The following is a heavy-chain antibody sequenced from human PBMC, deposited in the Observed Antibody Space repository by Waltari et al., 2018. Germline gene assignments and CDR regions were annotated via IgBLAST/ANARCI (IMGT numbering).Heavy chain of an antibody. D-gene: IGHD3-22*01. J-gene: IGHJ4*02. CDR2: IYYSGST. Sequence: QVQLQQWGAGLLKPSETLSLTCTVSGGSISSSSYYWGWIRQPPGKGLEWIGSIYYSGSTYYNPSLKSRVTISVDTSKNQFSLKLSSVTAADTAVYYCARSITMIVAVMGYFDYWGQGTLVTVSS. V-gene: IGHV4-39*01. CDR1: GGSISSSSYY. CDR3: ARSITMIVAVMGYFDY.